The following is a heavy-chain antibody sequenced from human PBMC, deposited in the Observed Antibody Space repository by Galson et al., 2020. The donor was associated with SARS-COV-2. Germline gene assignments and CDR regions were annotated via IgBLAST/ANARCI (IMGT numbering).Heavy chain of an antibody. CDR1: GFTFENYA. D-gene: IGHD6-19*01. J-gene: IGHJ4*02. Sequence: EAGGSLRLSCAASGFTFENYAMHWVRQAPGKGLEWVAKIFHDGSNKYYLDSVKGRFTISRDNSENTVSLQMDNLRAEDTAVYFCARDGQLSSGWAFDYWGQGALGTVSS. V-gene: IGHV3-33*08. CDR3: ARDGQLSSGWAFDY. CDR2: IFHDGSNK.